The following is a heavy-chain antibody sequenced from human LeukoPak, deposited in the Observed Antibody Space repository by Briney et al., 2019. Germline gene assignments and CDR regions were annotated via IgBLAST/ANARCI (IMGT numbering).Heavy chain of an antibody. J-gene: IGHJ4*02. CDR1: GFTFSSYS. Sequence: GGSLRLSCAASGFTFSSYSMNWVRQAPGKGLDWVSYISSDSNTIYYADSVKGRFTISRDSAKNSLYLQMNSLRAEETAVYYCARGLYGDHGGYWGQGTLVTVSS. CDR2: ISSDSNTI. V-gene: IGHV3-48*01. D-gene: IGHD4-17*01. CDR3: ARGLYGDHGGY.